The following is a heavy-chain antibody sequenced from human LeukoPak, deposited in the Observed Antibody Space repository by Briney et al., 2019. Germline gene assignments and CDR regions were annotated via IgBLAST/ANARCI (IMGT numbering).Heavy chain of an antibody. CDR3: ARCHMSRYYDFWSGCLNDD. Sequence: PGGSLRLSCAASGFTFDDYGMSWVRQAPGKGLEWVSGINWNGGSTGYADSVKGRFTISRDNAKNSLYLQMNSLRAEDTALCYCARCHMSRYYDFWSGCLNDDWGQGTLVTVSS. CDR1: GFTFDDYG. J-gene: IGHJ4*02. V-gene: IGHV3-20*04. D-gene: IGHD3-3*01. CDR2: INWNGGST.